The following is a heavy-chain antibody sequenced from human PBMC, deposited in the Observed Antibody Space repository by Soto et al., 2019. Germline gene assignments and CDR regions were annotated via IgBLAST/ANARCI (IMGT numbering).Heavy chain of an antibody. V-gene: IGHV3-66*01. CDR1: GFTVTNYF. CDR2: IFNGGGA. Sequence: EVQLVESGGGLVQPGGSLRLSCAASGFTVTNYFMTWVRQAPGKGLEWVSVIFNGGGAYYADSVKGRFTIFRDNSENTLYLRMNALRAEDTAVYYCARDEFGGAYDFWHGGQGTLVTVSS. D-gene: IGHD3-3*01. CDR3: ARDEFGGAYDFWH. J-gene: IGHJ4*02.